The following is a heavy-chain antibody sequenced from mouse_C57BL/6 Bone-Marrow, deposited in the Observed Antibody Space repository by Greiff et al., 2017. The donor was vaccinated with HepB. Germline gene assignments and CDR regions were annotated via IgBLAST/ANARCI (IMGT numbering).Heavy chain of an antibody. CDR3: AKLTGFAY. V-gene: IGHV5-17*01. Sequence: DVKLVESGGGLVKPGGSLKLSCAASGFTFSDYGMHWVRQAPEKGLEWVAYISSGSSTIYYADTVKGRFTISRDNAKNTLFLQMTSLRSEDTAMYYCAKLTGFAYWGQGTLVTVSA. J-gene: IGHJ3*01. CDR2: ISSGSSTI. CDR1: GFTFSDYG. D-gene: IGHD4-1*01.